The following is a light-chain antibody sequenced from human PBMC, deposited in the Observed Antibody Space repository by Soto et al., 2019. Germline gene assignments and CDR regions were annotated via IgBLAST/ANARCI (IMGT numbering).Light chain of an antibody. CDR3: QQYDYPRT. J-gene: IGKJ4*01. Sequence: DIQMTQSPSTLSASVGDTVTITCRASQSVSDSLPWYQVKPGEAPKLLIFDVSNLETGVPSRFSGSGSGTEFSITIRGLQPDDFATYYCQQYDYPRTFGEGTKVDIK. CDR2: DVS. CDR1: QSVSDS. V-gene: IGKV1-5*01.